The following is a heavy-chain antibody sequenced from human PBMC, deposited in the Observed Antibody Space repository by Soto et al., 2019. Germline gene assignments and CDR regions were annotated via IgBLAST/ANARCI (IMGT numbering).Heavy chain of an antibody. V-gene: IGHV3-48*03. J-gene: IGHJ4*02. D-gene: IGHD5-18*01. CDR1: GFSFSSFA. CDR2: ISDDGASI. Sequence: GGSLRLSCEASGFSFSSFAMNWVRQSPGRGLEWVSYISDDGASIYYADSLKGRFTISRDNAKNSLSLQMNNLRAEDTAVYYCARENSVQAWLHHFDHWGLGTLVTVSS. CDR3: ARENSVQAWLHHFDH.